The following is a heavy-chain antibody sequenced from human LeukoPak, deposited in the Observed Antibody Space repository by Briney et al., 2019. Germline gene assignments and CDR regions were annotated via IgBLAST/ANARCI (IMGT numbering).Heavy chain of an antibody. Sequence: GGSLRLSCAASGFTFDDYATHWVRQAPGKGLEWVSGISWNSGSIGYADSVKGRFTISRDNAKNSLYLQMNSLRAEDTALYYCAKDISRYYYDSSGYYRPGYFDYWGQGTLVTVSS. D-gene: IGHD3-22*01. CDR2: ISWNSGSI. V-gene: IGHV3-9*01. CDR1: GFTFDDYA. J-gene: IGHJ4*02. CDR3: AKDISRYYYDSSGYYRPGYFDY.